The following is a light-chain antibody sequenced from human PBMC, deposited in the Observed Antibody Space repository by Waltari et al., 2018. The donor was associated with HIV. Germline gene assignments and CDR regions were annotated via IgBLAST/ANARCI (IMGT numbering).Light chain of an antibody. CDR1: TSDVGGCNS. J-gene: IGLJ2*01. CDR2: DVR. Sequence: QSALTQPASVSGSPGQSITISCTGTTSDVGGCNSVSWYQQHPAKAPKLVMLDVRNRPSGFASLLSGSKSGSTASLTISGRQAGDEAYYYCSSHTNSDTVVFGGGTKVTVL. CDR3: SSHTNSDTVV. V-gene: IGLV2-14*03.